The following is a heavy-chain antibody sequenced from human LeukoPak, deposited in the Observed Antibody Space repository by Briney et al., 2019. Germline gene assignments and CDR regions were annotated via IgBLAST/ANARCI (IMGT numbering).Heavy chain of an antibody. Sequence: GGSLRLSCAASGFTFSTSDMHWVRQSPGKGLEWVAFIRFDGSDKYYGDSVKGRFTISRDNFKNTLSLQMNNLRVEDTAVYYCARVADDYGYNWFDPWGQGTLVTVSS. J-gene: IGHJ5*02. CDR2: IRFDGSDK. CDR3: ARVADDYGYNWFDP. CDR1: GFTFSTSD. V-gene: IGHV3-30*02. D-gene: IGHD4-17*01.